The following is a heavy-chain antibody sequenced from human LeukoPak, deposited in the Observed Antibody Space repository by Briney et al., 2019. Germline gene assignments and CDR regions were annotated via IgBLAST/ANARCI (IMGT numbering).Heavy chain of an antibody. CDR3: ASGDLGYYGSGSYNY. J-gene: IGHJ4*02. D-gene: IGHD3-10*01. Sequence: PSETLSLTCTVSGGSISSYYWSWIRQPPGKGLEWIGYIYYSGSTYYNPSLKSRVTISVDTSKNQFSLKLSSVTAADTAVYYCASGDLGYYGSGSYNYWGQGTLVTVSS. CDR1: GGSISSYY. CDR2: IYYSGST. V-gene: IGHV4-59*01.